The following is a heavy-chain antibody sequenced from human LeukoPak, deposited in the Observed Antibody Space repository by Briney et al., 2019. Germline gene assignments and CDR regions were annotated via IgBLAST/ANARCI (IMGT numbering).Heavy chain of an antibody. CDR2: FSSNNNYI. CDR1: GFTFSSYS. CDR3: ARDGSAYRYFDL. J-gene: IGHJ2*01. V-gene: IGHV3-21*01. Sequence: GGSLRLSCAASGFTFSSYSMNWVRQAPGKGLEWVSSFSSNNNYIYYADSVKGRFTISRDNAKNSLYLQMNSLGAEDTAVYYCARDGSAYRYFDLWGRGTLVTVSS.